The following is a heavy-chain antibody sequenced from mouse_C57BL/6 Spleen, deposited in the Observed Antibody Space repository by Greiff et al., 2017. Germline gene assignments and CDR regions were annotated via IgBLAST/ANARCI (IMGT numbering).Heavy chain of an antibody. D-gene: IGHD2-4*01. Sequence: QVQLQQSGPGLVAPSQSLSITCTVSGFSLTSYAISWVRQPPGKGLEWLGVIWTGGGTNYNSAPKSRLSISKDNSKSQVFLKMNSLQTDDTARYYCARNLAYYDYDVWFAYWGQGTLVTVSA. CDR3: ARNLAYYDYDVWFAY. CDR1: GFSLTSYA. J-gene: IGHJ3*01. V-gene: IGHV2-9-1*01. CDR2: IWTGGGT.